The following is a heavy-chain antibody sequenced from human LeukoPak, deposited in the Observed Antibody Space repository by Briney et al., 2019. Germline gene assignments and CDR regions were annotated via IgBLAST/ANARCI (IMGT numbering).Heavy chain of an antibody. D-gene: IGHD2-21*01. J-gene: IGHJ3*02. CDR1: GYSISSGYY. CDR3: ARGGPHMIGADRGAFDI. CDR2: IYHSGST. V-gene: IGHV4-38-2*02. Sequence: SETLSLTCTVSGYSISSGYYWGWIRQPPGKGLEWIGSIYHSGSTYYNPSLKSRVTISVDTSKNQFSLKLSSVTAADTAVYYCARGGPHMIGADRGAFDIWGQGTMVTVSS.